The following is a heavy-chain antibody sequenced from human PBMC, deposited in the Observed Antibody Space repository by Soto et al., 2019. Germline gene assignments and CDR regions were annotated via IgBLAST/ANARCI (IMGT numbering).Heavy chain of an antibody. D-gene: IGHD6-6*01. CDR1: GDSVSSNSAA. Sequence: SQTLSLTCAISGDSVSSNSAAWNWIRQSPSRGLKWLGRTYYRSKLYYYYAVSVKSRITIIPDTSKNQFSLQLNSVTPEDTAVYFCARTLSSSAENWFDPWGQGTLVTVSS. V-gene: IGHV6-1*01. CDR2: TYYRSKLYY. J-gene: IGHJ5*02. CDR3: ARTLSSSAENWFDP.